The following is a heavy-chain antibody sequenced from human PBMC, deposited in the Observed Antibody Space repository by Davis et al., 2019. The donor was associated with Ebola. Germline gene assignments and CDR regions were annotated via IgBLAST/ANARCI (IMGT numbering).Heavy chain of an antibody. D-gene: IGHD1-26*01. CDR3: ARDGGGSYYAVLNFDY. J-gene: IGHJ4*02. V-gene: IGHV1-18*01. CDR1: GYTFTSYG. CDR2: ISAYNGNT. Sequence: ASVKVSCKASGYTFTSYGISWVRQAPGQGLEWMGWISAYNGNTNYAQKLQGRVTMTRDTSTSTVYMELSSLRSEDTAVYYCARDGGGSYYAVLNFDYWGQGTLVTVSS.